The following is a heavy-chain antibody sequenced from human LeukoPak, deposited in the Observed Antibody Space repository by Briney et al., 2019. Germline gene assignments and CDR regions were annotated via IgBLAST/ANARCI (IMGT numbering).Heavy chain of an antibody. Sequence: GASVKVSCKASGGTFSSYAISWVRQAPGQGLEWMGGIIPIFGTANYAQKFQGRVTITADESTSTAYMELSSLRSEDTAVYYCARDPIVLRYFDWPNWFDPWGQGTLVTVSS. CDR3: ARDPIVLRYFDWPNWFDP. D-gene: IGHD3-9*01. V-gene: IGHV1-69*01. J-gene: IGHJ5*02. CDR2: IIPIFGTA. CDR1: GGTFSSYA.